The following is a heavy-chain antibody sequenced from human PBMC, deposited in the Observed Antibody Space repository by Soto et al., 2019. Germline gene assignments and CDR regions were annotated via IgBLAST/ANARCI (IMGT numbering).Heavy chain of an antibody. Sequence: GASVKVSCKASGYTFTGYYMHWVRQAPGQGLEWMGWINPNSGGTNYAQKFQGWVTMTRDTSISTAYMELSRLRSDDTAVYYCARRLIYGDTAFDIWGQGTMVTVSS. CDR3: ARRLIYGDTAFDI. CDR2: INPNSGGT. J-gene: IGHJ3*02. CDR1: GYTFTGYY. V-gene: IGHV1-2*04. D-gene: IGHD4-17*01.